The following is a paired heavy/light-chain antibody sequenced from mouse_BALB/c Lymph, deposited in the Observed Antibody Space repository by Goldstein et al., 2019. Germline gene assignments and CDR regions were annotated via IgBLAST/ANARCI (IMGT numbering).Heavy chain of an antibody. CDR2: IYPGNGGT. V-gene: IGHV1-12*01. J-gene: IGHJ2*01. CDR1: GYTFTSYN. CDR3: AKGGRYFDY. D-gene: IGHD1-1*02. Sequence: QAYLQQSGAELVRSGASVKMSCKASGYTFTSYNMHWVKQTPGQGLEWIGYIYPGNGGTNYNQKFKGKATLTADTSSSTAYMQISSLTSEDSAVYFCAKGGRYFDYWGQGTTLTVSS.
Light chain of an antibody. CDR3: QHFWGTPLT. Sequence: DIQMTQSPASLSVSVGETVTITCRASENIYSNLAWYQQKQGKSPQLLVYAATNLADGVPSRFSGSGSGTQYSLKINSLQSEDFGSYYCQHFWGTPLTFGAGTKLELK. CDR1: ENIYSN. V-gene: IGKV12-46*01. J-gene: IGKJ5*01. CDR2: AAT.